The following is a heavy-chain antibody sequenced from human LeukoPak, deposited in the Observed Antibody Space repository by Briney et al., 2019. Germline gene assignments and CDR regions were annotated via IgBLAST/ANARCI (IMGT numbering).Heavy chain of an antibody. D-gene: IGHD3-22*01. CDR2: MNPNSGNT. CDR3: ARGGDSSGYPINY. J-gene: IGHJ4*02. Sequence: LVASVKVSCEASGYTFTSYDINWVRQATGQGLEWMGWMNPNSGNTGYAQKFQGRVTMTRNTSISTAYMELSSLRSEDTAVYYCARGGDSSGYPINYWGQGTLVTVSS. V-gene: IGHV1-8*01. CDR1: GYTFTSYD.